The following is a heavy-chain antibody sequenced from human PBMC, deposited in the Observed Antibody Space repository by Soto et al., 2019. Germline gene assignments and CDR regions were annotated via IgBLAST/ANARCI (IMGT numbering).Heavy chain of an antibody. J-gene: IGHJ6*02. CDR2: INPNSGGT. V-gene: IGHV1-2*04. Sequence: QVQLVQSGAEVKKPGASVKVSCKASGYTFTGYYMHWVRQAPGQGLEWMGWINPNSGGTNYAQKFQGWATMTRDTSISTAYMERSSLRSADTAVYYCARDYLRSGGGGYAGCYYGMYVGGQGSTVTVSS. D-gene: IGHD2-15*01. CDR1: GYTFTGYY. CDR3: ARDYLRSGGGGYAGCYYGMYV.